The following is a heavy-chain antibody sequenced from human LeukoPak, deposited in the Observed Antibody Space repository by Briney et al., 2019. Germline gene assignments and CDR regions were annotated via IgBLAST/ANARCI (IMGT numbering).Heavy chain of an antibody. CDR3: AKDSGVMSTVPNYFDY. V-gene: IGHV3-33*06. D-gene: IGHD4-17*01. Sequence: GGSLRLSCAASGFTFSSYGMHWVRQAPGKGLEWVAVIWYDGSNKYYADSVKGRFTISRDNSRNTLYLQMNSLRAEDTAVYYCAKDSGVMSTVPNYFDYWGQGTLVTVSS. CDR1: GFTFSSYG. J-gene: IGHJ4*02. CDR2: IWYDGSNK.